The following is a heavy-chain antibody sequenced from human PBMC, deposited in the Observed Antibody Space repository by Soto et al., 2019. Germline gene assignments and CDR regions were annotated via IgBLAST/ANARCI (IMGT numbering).Heavy chain of an antibody. CDR3: AREGSSAAFDI. CDR2: IGTAGDT. Sequence: PGGSLRLSCAASGFPFSSYDMHWVRQATGKGLEWVSAIGTAGDTYYPGSVKGRFTISRENAKNSLYLQMNSLRAGDTAVYYCAREGSSAAFDIWGQGTMVTLSS. CDR1: GFPFSSYD. J-gene: IGHJ3*02. D-gene: IGHD1-26*01. V-gene: IGHV3-13*01.